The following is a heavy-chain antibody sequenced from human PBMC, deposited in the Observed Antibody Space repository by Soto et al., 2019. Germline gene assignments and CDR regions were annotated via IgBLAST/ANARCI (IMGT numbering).Heavy chain of an antibody. Sequence: QVQLQESGPGLVKPSQTLSLTCTVSRGSISSGDYYWSWIRQPPGKGLEWIGYIYYSGSTYYNPSLKSRVTISVDTSQNQFSLKLSSVTAADTAVYYCARVPGYSSPYYGMDVWGQGTTVTVSS. V-gene: IGHV4-30-4*01. CDR3: ARVPGYSSPYYGMDV. J-gene: IGHJ6*02. CDR1: RGSISSGDYY. CDR2: IYYSGST. D-gene: IGHD6-13*01.